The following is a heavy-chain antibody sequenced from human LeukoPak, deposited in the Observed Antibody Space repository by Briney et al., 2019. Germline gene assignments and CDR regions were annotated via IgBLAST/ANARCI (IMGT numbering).Heavy chain of an antibody. Sequence: PGGSLRLSCAASGFTVSSNYMSWVRQAPGEGLEWVSVIYSGGSTYYADSVKGRFTISRDKSKNTLYLQMNSLRAEDTAVYYCARRKSTGWSIDYWGQGTLVTVSS. CDR2: IYSGGST. CDR3: ARRKSTGWSIDY. J-gene: IGHJ4*02. V-gene: IGHV3-66*02. CDR1: GFTVSSNY. D-gene: IGHD6-19*01.